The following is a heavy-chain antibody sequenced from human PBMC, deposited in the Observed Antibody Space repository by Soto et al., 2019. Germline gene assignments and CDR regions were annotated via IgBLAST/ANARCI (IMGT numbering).Heavy chain of an antibody. D-gene: IGHD5-12*01. CDR1: RFRFSSFA. CDR3: ARDLGGYVHLWDKSNY. Sequence: QVQLVESGGGVVQPGASLRLSCVASRFRFSSFAMHWVRQAPGKGLEWVAVISFDGSEKFYVDSVKGRFSISRDDFHSTVFLQMDSLRPEDTGVYYCARDLGGYVHLWDKSNYWGQGTLLNVSS. V-gene: IGHV3-30*04. J-gene: IGHJ4*02. CDR2: ISFDGSEK.